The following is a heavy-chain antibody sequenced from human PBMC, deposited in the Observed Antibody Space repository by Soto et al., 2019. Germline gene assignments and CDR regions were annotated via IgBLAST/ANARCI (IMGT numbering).Heavy chain of an antibody. CDR1: GFTFGNYA. V-gene: IGHV3-23*01. CDR3: AKDRGPYCSGGICYPPSWFDP. J-gene: IGHJ5*02. Sequence: GGSLRLSCVGSGFTFGNYAMSWVRQAPGKGLEWVSSVTGIDGRTYYADSVKGRFTISRDNPKNTLYLQMNNLRAEDTAMFYCAKDRGPYCSGGICYPPSWFDPWGQGTQVTVSS. CDR2: VTGIDGRT. D-gene: IGHD2-15*01.